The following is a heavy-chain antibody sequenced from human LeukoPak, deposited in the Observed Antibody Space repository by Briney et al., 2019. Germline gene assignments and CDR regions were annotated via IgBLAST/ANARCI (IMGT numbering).Heavy chain of an antibody. CDR3: AKDKEIAARPGNYFDY. J-gene: IGHJ4*02. CDR1: GFTFSDYY. D-gene: IGHD6-6*01. CDR2: ISSSGTTM. V-gene: IGHV3-11*04. Sequence: GGSLRLSCAGYGFTFSDYYINWIRQAPGKGLEWVSYISSSGTTMFYADSVKGRFTISRDNAKDSLYLQMNSLRAEDTAVYYCAKDKEIAARPGNYFDYWGQGTLVTVSS.